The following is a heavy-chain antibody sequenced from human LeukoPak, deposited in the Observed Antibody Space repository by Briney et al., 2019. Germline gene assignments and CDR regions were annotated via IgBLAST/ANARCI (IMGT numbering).Heavy chain of an antibody. J-gene: IGHJ3*02. CDR1: GFTFSICS. Sequence: GGSLRLSCEASGFTFSICSMNWVRQAPGKGLEWVSSMSANSFSIHYGESVKGRFTISRDNAKNSLHLQMNSLRVEDTGIYYCAREAPGDEAFDIGGQGTMVTVSS. CDR3: AREAPGDEAFDI. V-gene: IGHV3-21*01. D-gene: IGHD7-27*01. CDR2: MSANSFSI.